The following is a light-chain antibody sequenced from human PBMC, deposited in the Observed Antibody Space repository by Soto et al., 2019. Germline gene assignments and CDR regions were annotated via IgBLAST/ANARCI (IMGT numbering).Light chain of an antibody. CDR1: QSVSSSY. V-gene: IGKV3-20*01. CDR3: QQYGTSWR. Sequence: IVFTQSPVTLSLSQGEISTLSCRASQSVSSSYLAWYQQKPGQAPRLLIHGASNRATGIPDRFSGSGSGTDFTLTISRLEPEDFAVYYCQQYGTSWRFGQGTKVDIK. CDR2: GAS. J-gene: IGKJ1*01.